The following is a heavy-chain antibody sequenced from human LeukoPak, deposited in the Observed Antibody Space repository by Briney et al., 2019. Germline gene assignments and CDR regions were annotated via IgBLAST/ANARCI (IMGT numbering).Heavy chain of an antibody. CDR1: GFTFSSYG. J-gene: IGHJ4*02. Sequence: PGRSLRLSSAASGFTFSSYGMHWVRQAPGKGLEWVAVIWYDGSNKYYADSLKGRFTISRDNSKNTLYLQMNSLRAEDTAVYYCARPYDSSGYYYFDYWGQGTLVTVSS. CDR3: ARPYDSSGYYYFDY. V-gene: IGHV3-33*01. D-gene: IGHD3-22*01. CDR2: IWYDGSNK.